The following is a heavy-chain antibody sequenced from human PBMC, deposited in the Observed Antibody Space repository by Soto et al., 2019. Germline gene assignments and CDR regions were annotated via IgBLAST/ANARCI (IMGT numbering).Heavy chain of an antibody. V-gene: IGHV1-18*01. Sequence: ASVKVSCKASGYTFTSYGISWVRQAPGQGLEWMGWISAYNGNTNYAQKLQGRVTMTTDTSTSTAYMELRSLRSDDTAVYYCARSFRHDPQGYHDYWGQGTLVTVSS. CDR1: GYTFTSYG. CDR3: ARSFRHDPQGYHDY. CDR2: ISAYNGNT. J-gene: IGHJ4*02. D-gene: IGHD2-15*01.